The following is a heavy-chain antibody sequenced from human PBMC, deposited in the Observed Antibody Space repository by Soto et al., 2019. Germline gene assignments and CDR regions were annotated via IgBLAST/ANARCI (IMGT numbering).Heavy chain of an antibody. D-gene: IGHD3-9*01. J-gene: IGHJ4*02. Sequence: QVQLVQSGAEVKKPGSSVKVSCKASGGTFSSYAISWVRQAPGQGLEWMGGIIPIFGTANYAQKFQGRVTITADESTSTAYMELSSLRSEDTAVYCCARENCRYFDWSDDCRDRPFDYWGQGTLVTVSS. V-gene: IGHV1-69*01. CDR3: ARENCRYFDWSDDCRDRPFDY. CDR2: IIPIFGTA. CDR1: GGTFSSYA.